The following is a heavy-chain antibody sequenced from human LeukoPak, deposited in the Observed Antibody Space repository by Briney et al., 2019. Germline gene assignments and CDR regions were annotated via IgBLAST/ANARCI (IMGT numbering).Heavy chain of an antibody. CDR3: ARDGATGVLDH. V-gene: IGHV4-31*03. CDR2: IYYSGST. J-gene: IGHJ4*02. CDR1: GGSIRSAGYS. D-gene: IGHD7-27*01. Sequence: SETLSLTCTVSGGSIRSAGYSWFWIRQFPGKGLEWIGYIYYSGSTAYNPSLKSRVSIPLDTSENQFSLNLTSVTAADTAVYFCARDGATGVLDHWGQGTLVTVSS.